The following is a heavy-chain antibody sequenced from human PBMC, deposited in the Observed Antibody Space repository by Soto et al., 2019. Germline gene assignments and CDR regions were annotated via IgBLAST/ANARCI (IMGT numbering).Heavy chain of an antibody. Sequence: QVQLQESGPGLVKPSQTLSLTCTVSGGSISSGGYYWSWIRQHPGKGLEWIGYIYYSWSTYYNPSLKSRVTISVDTSKNQFSLKLSSVTAADTAVYYCARAPMGTVTNYYYYYGMDVWGQGTTVTVSS. V-gene: IGHV4-31*03. CDR1: GGSISSGGYY. CDR3: ARAPMGTVTNYYYYYGMDV. CDR2: IYYSWST. J-gene: IGHJ6*02. D-gene: IGHD4-17*01.